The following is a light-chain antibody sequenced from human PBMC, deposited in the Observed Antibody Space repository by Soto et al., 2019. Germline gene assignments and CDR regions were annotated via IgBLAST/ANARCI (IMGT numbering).Light chain of an antibody. CDR2: AAS. V-gene: IGKV3-20*01. CDR1: PPISGTY. J-gene: IGKJ2*01. Sequence: EVVLTQSPGTLSLSPGARATLSCRASPPISGTYLAWYQQKPGQAPRILIYAASSRAAGIPDRFSGGVSGTDFTLTINSLEPDDSAEYYCQLVAFGQGTKVEI. CDR3: QLVA.